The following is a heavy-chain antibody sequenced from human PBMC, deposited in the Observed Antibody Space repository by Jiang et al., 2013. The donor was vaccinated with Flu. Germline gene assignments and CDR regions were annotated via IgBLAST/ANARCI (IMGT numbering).Heavy chain of an antibody. D-gene: IGHD2-15*01. J-gene: IGHJ4*02. CDR1: GYTFTGYY. CDR3: ARHIVVVVAASDYYDSSGFGY. V-gene: IGHV1-2*02. CDR2: INPNSGGT. Sequence: QLVESGAEVKKPGASVKVSCKASGYTFTGYYMHWVRQAPGQGLEWMGWINPNSGGTNYAQKFQGRVTMTRDTSISTAYMELSRLRSDDTAVYYCARHIVVVVAASDYYDSSGFGYWGQGTLVTVSS.